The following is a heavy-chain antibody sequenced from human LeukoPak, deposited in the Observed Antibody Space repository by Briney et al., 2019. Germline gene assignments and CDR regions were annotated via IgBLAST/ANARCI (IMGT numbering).Heavy chain of an antibody. CDR1: GYFISSGYY. D-gene: IGHD5-18*01. CDR2: IYYSGST. CDR3: ARTHMVDTAMVLMDYFDY. V-gene: IGHV4-61*08. Sequence: SETLSLTCTVSGYFISSGYYWAWIRQPPGKGLEWIGYIYYSGSTNYNPSLKSRVTISVDTSKNQFSLKLSSVTAADTAVYYCARTHMVDTAMVLMDYFDYWGQGTLVTVSS. J-gene: IGHJ4*02.